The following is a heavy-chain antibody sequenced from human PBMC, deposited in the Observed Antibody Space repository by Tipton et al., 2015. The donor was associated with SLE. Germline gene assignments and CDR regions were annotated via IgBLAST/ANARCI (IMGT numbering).Heavy chain of an antibody. CDR1: GGSISGTSYY. Sequence: TLSLTCTVSGGSISGTSYYWGWIRQPPGKGLEWIAYISYVGSTKYNPSLKSRVTISLDTSKNQLSLNLTSVIAADTAVYYCARDYGDYGYFDLWGRGTLVTVSS. D-gene: IGHD4-17*01. CDR3: ARDYGDYGYFDL. CDR2: ISYVGST. V-gene: IGHV4-61*01. J-gene: IGHJ2*01.